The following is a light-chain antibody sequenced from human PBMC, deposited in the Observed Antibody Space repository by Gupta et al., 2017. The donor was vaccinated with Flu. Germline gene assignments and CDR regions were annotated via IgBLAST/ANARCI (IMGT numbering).Light chain of an antibody. CDR3: SSDTRLSRVI. Sequence: SITIPCTGTSSDVGGYSWVAWYQQHPGNAPKLMFEDVSNRPSGVASRFSGSKSGNTASLTISGHQAEDEADYYCSSDTRLSRVIFGGGTKLTVL. CDR1: SSDVGGYSW. J-gene: IGLJ2*01. CDR2: DVS. V-gene: IGLV2-14*03.